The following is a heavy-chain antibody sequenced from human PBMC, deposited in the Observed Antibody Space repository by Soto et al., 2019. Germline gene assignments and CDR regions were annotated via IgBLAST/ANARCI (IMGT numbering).Heavy chain of an antibody. CDR2: IGSSPNYA. CDR1: GFIFSDYY. D-gene: IGHD6-6*01. CDR3: ARVRGSSSMDY. Sequence: QVQLVESGGGLVRPGGSLRLSCAASGFIFSDYYITWIRQAPGKGLEFISYIGSSPNYAIYEDSVKGRFTISRDHAKNPLYLQMNSLRADDTAVYYCARVRGSSSMDYWGQGTLVTVSS. V-gene: IGHV3-11*06. J-gene: IGHJ4*02.